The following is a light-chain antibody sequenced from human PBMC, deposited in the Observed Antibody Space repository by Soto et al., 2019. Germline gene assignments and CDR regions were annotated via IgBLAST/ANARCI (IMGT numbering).Light chain of an antibody. CDR2: DVN. J-gene: IGLJ2*01. V-gene: IGLV2-14*01. CDR1: TSDVGGYNH. Sequence: QSALIQPASVSGSPGKSITISCTGTTSDVGGYNHLSWFQQHPGKVPKLMIYDVNNRPSGVSNRFSGSKSGNTASLTISGLQAEDEADYYCSSYTNTNTLVFGGGTKLTVL. CDR3: SSYTNTNTLV.